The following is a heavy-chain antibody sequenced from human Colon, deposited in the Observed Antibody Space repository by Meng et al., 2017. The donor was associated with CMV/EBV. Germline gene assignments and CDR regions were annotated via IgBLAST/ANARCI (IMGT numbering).Heavy chain of an antibody. CDR3: ARLARIEETSLITPKYYFDY. Sequence: QVRLQESGPGLVKPSATLSLTRTAPARSISPYYWSWIRQPPGKGLEWIAYIYHSGSTNYSPSLKSRVNISLQKSKNQVSLTLTSVTAADTAVYYCARLARIEETSLITPKYYFDYWGQGTLVTVSS. D-gene: IGHD2-15*01. CDR1: ARSISPYY. V-gene: IGHV4-59*01. J-gene: IGHJ4*02. CDR2: IYHSGST.